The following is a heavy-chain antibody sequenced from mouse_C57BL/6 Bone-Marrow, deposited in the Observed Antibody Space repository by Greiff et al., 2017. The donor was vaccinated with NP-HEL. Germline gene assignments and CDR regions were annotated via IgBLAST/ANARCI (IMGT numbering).Heavy chain of an antibody. J-gene: IGHJ2*01. CDR3: ARERAYYGSSNFDY. V-gene: IGHV1-81*01. CDR2: IYPRSGNN. D-gene: IGHD1-1*01. CDR1: GYTFTSYG. Sequence: VQLQQSGAELARPGASVKLSCKASGYTFTSYGISWVKQRTGQGLEWIGEIYPRSGNNYYNEKLKGKATLTADKSSSTAYMELRILTSEDSAVYFCARERAYYGSSNFDYWGQGTTLTVSS.